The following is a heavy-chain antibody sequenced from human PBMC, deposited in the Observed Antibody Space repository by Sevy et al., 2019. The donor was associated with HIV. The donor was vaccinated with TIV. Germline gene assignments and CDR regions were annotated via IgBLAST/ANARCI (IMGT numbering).Heavy chain of an antibody. V-gene: IGHV3-11*01. D-gene: IGHD4-4*01. CDR1: GFTFSDYY. J-gene: IGHJ6*02. CDR3: ARDPHPTVTTYYYYYYGMDV. Sequence: GGSLRLSCAASGFTFSDYYMSWIRQAPGKGLEWVSYISSSGSTIYYADSVKGRYTISRDNAKNSLYLQMNSLRAEDTAVYYCARDPHPTVTTYYYYYYGMDVWGQGTTVTVSS. CDR2: ISSSGSTI.